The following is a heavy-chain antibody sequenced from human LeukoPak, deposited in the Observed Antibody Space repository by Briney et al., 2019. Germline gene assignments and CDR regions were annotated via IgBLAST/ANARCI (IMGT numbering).Heavy chain of an antibody. D-gene: IGHD4-17*01. CDR2: IKEDGSGK. CDR3: AGVRPGFYFDY. V-gene: IGHV3-7*05. CDR1: GFTFSSNW. J-gene: IGHJ4*02. Sequence: GGSLRLSCAASGFTFSSNWMTWVRQAPGKGLEWVANIKEDGSGKYYVDSVKGRFTISKDNAENSLYLQMNSLRAEDTAVYYCAGVRPGFYFDYWGQGTLVTVSS.